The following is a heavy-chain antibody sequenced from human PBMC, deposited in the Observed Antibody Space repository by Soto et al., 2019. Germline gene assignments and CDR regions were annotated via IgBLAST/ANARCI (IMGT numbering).Heavy chain of an antibody. CDR1: GCIFSSYC. CDR3: ERFAWNFSKNGDV. Sequence: GDSRNICCEFAGCIFSSYCISVVRQMPGKGLEWMGIIYPGDSDTRYSPSFQGQVTISADNSIRTVYLQWSSLKASDTAMYYCERFAWNFSKNGDVWGQRTTVTVSS. CDR2: IYPGDSDT. D-gene: IGHD3-3*01. V-gene: IGHV5-51*01. J-gene: IGHJ6*02.